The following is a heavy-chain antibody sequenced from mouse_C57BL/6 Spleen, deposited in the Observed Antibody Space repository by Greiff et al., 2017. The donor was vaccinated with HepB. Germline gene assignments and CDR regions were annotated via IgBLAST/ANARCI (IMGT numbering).Heavy chain of an antibody. CDR3: AREGGLRDAMDY. CDR1: GFTFSSYA. CDR2: ISDGGSYT. Sequence: EVKLVESGGGLVKPGGSLKLSCAASGFTFSSYAMSWVRQTPEKRLEWVATISDGGSYTYYPDNVKGRFTISRDNAKNNLYLQMSHLKSEDTAMYYCAREGGLRDAMDYWGQGTSVTVSS. V-gene: IGHV5-4*01. D-gene: IGHD3-1*01. J-gene: IGHJ4*01.